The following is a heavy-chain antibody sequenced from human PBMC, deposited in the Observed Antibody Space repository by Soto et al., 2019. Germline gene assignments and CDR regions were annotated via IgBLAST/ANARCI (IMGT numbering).Heavy chain of an antibody. CDR3: ARESGDWPLNWFDP. CDR2: ITSDGKSK. Sequence: VVSLGISCAASGVNFSNHWMHWVRQRPAEGLVWVSRITSDGKSKAYAESVKGRFAISRDNAKNTLYLQMNGLTAEDTAVYYCARESGDWPLNWFDPWGQGTLVTVSS. D-gene: IGHD2-21*02. J-gene: IGHJ5*02. CDR1: GVNFSNHW. V-gene: IGHV3-74*01.